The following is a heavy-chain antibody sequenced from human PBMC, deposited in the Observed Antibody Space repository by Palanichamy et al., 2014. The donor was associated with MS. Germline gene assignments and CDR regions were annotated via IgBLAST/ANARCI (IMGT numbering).Heavy chain of an antibody. CDR1: GFTFSNYW. CDR3: ARDIAVAVF. CDR2: ISSDGSIT. Sequence: EVQLVESGGGLVQPGGSLRLSCAASGFTFSNYWMHWVRQAPGKGLVWVSRISSDGSITSHADSVKGRFTISRDIAKNTLYLQMNSLRAEDTAVYYCARDIAVAVFWGQGTLVTVSS. V-gene: IGHV3-74*01. D-gene: IGHD6-19*01. J-gene: IGHJ4*02.